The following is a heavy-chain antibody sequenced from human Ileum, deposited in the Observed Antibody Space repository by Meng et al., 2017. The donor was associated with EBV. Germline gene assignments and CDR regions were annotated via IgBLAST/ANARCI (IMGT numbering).Heavy chain of an antibody. Sequence: GPGWVKPSGTLPCTSAVFCGPTGSSNWWSWVRQPPGKGLEWIGEIYHSGSTNYNPSLKSRVTISVDKSKNQFSLKLSSVTAADTAVYYCARDFGPHQLWYWGQGTLVTVSS. V-gene: IGHV4-4*02. J-gene: IGHJ4*02. D-gene: IGHD3-16*01. CDR3: ARDFGPHQLWY. CDR2: IYHSGST. CDR1: CGPTGSSNW.